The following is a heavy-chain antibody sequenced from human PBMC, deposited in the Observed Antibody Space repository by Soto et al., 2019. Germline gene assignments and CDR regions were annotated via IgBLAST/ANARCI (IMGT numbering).Heavy chain of an antibody. CDR2: IYHSGST. CDR3: ARGPTYGDYEGYYYGLDV. Sequence: ASETLSLTCIVSGGSISSGDYYWSWIRQPPGKGLEWIGYIYHSGSTYYNPSLKSRVTMSVDTSKNQFSLKLGSVTAADTAVYYCARGPTYGDYEGYYYGLDVWGQGTTVTVS. V-gene: IGHV4-30-4*01. J-gene: IGHJ6*02. CDR1: GGSISSGDYY. D-gene: IGHD4-17*01.